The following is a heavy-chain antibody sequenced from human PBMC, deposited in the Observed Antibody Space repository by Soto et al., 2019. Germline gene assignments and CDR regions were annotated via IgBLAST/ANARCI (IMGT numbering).Heavy chain of an antibody. Sequence: ASVKVSCKASGYTFTGYYMHWVRQAPGQGLEWMGWINPNSGGTNYAQKFQGWVTMTRDTSISTAYMELSRLRSDDTAVYYCARFLRYSSGWFYFVYWGEGTLVTVSP. CDR3: ARFLRYSSGWFYFVY. D-gene: IGHD6-19*01. CDR2: INPNSGGT. CDR1: GYTFTGYY. J-gene: IGHJ4*02. V-gene: IGHV1-2*04.